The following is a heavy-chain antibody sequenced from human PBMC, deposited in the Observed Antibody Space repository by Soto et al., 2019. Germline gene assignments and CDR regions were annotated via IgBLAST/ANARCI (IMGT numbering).Heavy chain of an antibody. CDR1: GGSISGYY. CDR2: IYYRGST. Sequence: LSLTCNVSGGSISGYYWSWIRQPPGKGLEYIGYIYYRGSTNYNPSLESRVTMSVDTSRNQFSLKVNSVTAADTAVYYCARQQLLPFYYALDVWGQGTTVTVSS. J-gene: IGHJ6*02. D-gene: IGHD6-13*01. V-gene: IGHV4-59*01. CDR3: ARQQLLPFYYALDV.